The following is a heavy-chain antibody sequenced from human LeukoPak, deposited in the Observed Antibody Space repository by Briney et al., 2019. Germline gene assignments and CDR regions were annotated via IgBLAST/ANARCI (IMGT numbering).Heavy chain of an antibody. CDR3: ARDRGSGYDWGIDY. J-gene: IGHJ4*02. CDR1: GFTFSSYS. D-gene: IGHD5-12*01. Sequence: GGSLRLSCAASGFTFSSYSMNWVRQAPGKGREWVSSISSSSSYIYYADSVKGRFTISRDNAKNSLYLQMNSLRAEDTAVYYCARDRGSGYDWGIDYWGQGTLVTVSS. CDR2: ISSSSSYI. V-gene: IGHV3-21*01.